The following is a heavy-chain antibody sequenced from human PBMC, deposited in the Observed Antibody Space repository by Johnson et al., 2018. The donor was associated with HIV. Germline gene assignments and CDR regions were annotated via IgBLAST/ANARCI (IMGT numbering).Heavy chain of an antibody. J-gene: IGHJ3*02. CDR2: IYSGGST. CDR3: ARGYHSSGRCDVFDI. D-gene: IGHD6-19*01. V-gene: IGHV3-53*01. Sequence: EVQLVESGGGLIQPGGSLRLSCAASGFTVSSNYMSWVRQAPGKGLEWVSVIYSGGSTYYADSVKGRFTISRDNSKNTLYLQMNSLRAEDTAVYYCARGYHSSGRCDVFDIWGQGTLVTVSS. CDR1: GFTVSSNY.